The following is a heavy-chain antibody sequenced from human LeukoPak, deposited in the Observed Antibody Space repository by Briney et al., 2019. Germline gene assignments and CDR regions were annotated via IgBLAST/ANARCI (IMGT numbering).Heavy chain of an antibody. V-gene: IGHV4-39*07. CDR1: GDSISSGAYY. CDR3: ARDVSPNGVVDY. CDR2: IYYSGSP. J-gene: IGHJ4*02. D-gene: IGHD2-8*01. Sequence: SETLSLTCTVSGDSISSGAYYWGWLRQPPGMGLEWIGSIYYSGSPYDNPSLKSRVTISVDTSRNQFSLKLSSVTAADTAVYYCARDVSPNGVVDYWGQGTLVTVSS.